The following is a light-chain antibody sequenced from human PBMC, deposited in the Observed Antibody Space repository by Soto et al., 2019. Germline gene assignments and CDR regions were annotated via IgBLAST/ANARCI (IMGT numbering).Light chain of an antibody. CDR1: QSISNF. CDR3: QQSSTTPWT. CDR2: AAS. J-gene: IGKJ1*01. V-gene: IGKV1-39*01. Sequence: DIQMTQSPSSLSASIGDRVTITCRASQSISNFLNWFQQKPGKAPKLLIHAASTLEGGVPSRFSGSGSGTDFTLTISSLQPEDFASYCCQQSSTTPWTFGQGTKVEV.